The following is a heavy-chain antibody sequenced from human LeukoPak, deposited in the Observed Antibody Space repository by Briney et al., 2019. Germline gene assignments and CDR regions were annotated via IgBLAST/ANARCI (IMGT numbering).Heavy chain of an antibody. V-gene: IGHV1-69*05. CDR3: ASNGGVTMPFDP. CDR1: GGTFSSYA. D-gene: IGHD4/OR15-4a*01. J-gene: IGHJ5*02. Sequence: ASVKVSCKASGGTFSSYAISWVRHAPGQGLEWMGGIIPIFGTANYAQKFQGRVTITTDESTSTAYMELSSLRSEDTAVYYCASNGGVTMPFDPWGQGTLVTVSS. CDR2: IIPIFGTA.